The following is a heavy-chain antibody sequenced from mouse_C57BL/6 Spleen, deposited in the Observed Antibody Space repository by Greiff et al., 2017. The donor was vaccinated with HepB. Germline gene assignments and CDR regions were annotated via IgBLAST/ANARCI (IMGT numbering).Heavy chain of an antibody. J-gene: IGHJ3*01. D-gene: IGHD1-2*01. Sequence: VKLMESGPELVKPGASVKISCKASGYALSSSWMNWVKQRPGKGLEWIGRIYPGDGDTNYNGKFKGKATLTADKSSSTAYMQLSSLTSEDSAVYFCARSHYYGFAYWGQVTLVTVSA. CDR3: ARSHYYGFAY. CDR2: IYPGDGDT. V-gene: IGHV1-82*01. CDR1: GYALSSSW.